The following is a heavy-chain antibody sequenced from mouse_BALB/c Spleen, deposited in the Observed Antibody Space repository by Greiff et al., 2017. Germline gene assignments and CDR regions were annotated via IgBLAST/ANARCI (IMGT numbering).Heavy chain of an antibody. CDR2: ISSGGSYT. D-gene: IGHD1-1*01. CDR1: GFTFSSYT. CDR3: ARQKDYYGWFAY. V-gene: IGHV5-6-4*01. Sequence: EVKVVESGGGLVKPGGSLKLSCAASGFTFSSYTMSWVRQTPEKRLEWVATISSGGSYTYYPDSVKGRFTISRDNAKNTLYLQMSSLKSEDTAMYYCARQKDYYGWFAYWGQGTLVTVSA. J-gene: IGHJ3*01.